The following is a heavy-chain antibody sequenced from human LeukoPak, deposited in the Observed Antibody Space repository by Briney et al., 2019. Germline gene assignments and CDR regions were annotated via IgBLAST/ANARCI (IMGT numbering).Heavy chain of an antibody. V-gene: IGHV4-59*01. Sequence: SETLSLTCTVSGGSISSYYWSWIRQPPGKGLEWIGYIYYSGSTNYNPSLKGRVTISVDTSKNQFSLKLSSVTAADTAVYYCAGEDILTGYWFFDYWGQGTLVTVSS. CDR1: GGSISSYY. CDR3: AGEDILTGYWFFDY. D-gene: IGHD3-9*01. J-gene: IGHJ4*02. CDR2: IYYSGST.